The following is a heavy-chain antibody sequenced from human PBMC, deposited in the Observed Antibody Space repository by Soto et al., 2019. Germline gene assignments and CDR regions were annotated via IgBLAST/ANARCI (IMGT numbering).Heavy chain of an antibody. Sequence: SCAASGFTFSDYYIHWIRRAPGKGLEWISYISGNGEIIQYAASARGRFTISRDNAENSVYLEMDRLRAEDTALYYCARDVDADFRTDFDYWGRGTLVTVSS. CDR2: ISGNGEII. V-gene: IGHV3-11*01. CDR1: GFTFSDYY. CDR3: ARDVDADFRTDFDY. D-gene: IGHD4-17*01. J-gene: IGHJ4*02.